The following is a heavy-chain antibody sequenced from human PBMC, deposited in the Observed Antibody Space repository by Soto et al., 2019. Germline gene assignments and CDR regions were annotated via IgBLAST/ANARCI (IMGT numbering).Heavy chain of an antibody. CDR1: GFTFSSYD. CDR2: IGTAGDT. CDR3: ARVLASSSSSDYGGGRHSFGTDV. V-gene: IGHV3-13*01. D-gene: IGHD6-6*01. Sequence: PGGSLRLSCAASGFTFSSYDMHWVRQATGKGLEWVSAIGTAGDTYYPGSVKGRFTISRENAKNSLYLQMNSLRAEDTAVYYCARVLASSSSSDYGGGRHSFGTDVRGPAPTLNRSS. J-gene: IGHJ6*02.